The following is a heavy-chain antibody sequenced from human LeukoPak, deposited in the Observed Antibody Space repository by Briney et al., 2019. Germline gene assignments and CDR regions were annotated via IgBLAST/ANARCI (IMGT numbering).Heavy chain of an antibody. Sequence: GSLRLSCAASGFTFSSAWMTWVREAPGKGLEWVATIKDDGSDKYYVDSVKGRFTISRDNAKKSLWLQMNSLRVEDTAMYYCADLGSRDWGQGTLVNVSS. CDR3: ADLGSRD. CDR1: GFTFSSAW. V-gene: IGHV3-7*01. J-gene: IGHJ4*02. CDR2: IKDDGSDK. D-gene: IGHD3-16*01.